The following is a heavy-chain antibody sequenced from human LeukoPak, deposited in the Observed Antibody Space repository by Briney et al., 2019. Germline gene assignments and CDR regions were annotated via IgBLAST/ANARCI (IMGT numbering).Heavy chain of an antibody. D-gene: IGHD3-3*01. CDR2: IYSGGST. Sequence: GGSLRLSCAASGFTVSSNYMSWVRQAPGKRLEWVSVIYSGGSTYYADSVEGRFTISRDNSKNTLYLQMNSLRAEDTAVYYCAGHARDYDFWSGYYFDYWGQGTLVTVSS. CDR1: GFTVSSNY. J-gene: IGHJ4*02. CDR3: AGHARDYDFWSGYYFDY. V-gene: IGHV3-66*02.